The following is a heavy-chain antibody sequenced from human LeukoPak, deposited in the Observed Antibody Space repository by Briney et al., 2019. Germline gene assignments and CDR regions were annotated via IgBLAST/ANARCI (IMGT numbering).Heavy chain of an antibody. Sequence: TGGSLRLSCAASGFTFSSYGMHWVRQAPGKGLEWVAFIRYDGSNKYYADSVKGRFTVSRDNSKNTLYLQMNSLRAEDTAVYYCAKPYYGSGSYLDYWGQGTLVTVSS. CDR2: IRYDGSNK. D-gene: IGHD3-10*01. CDR3: AKPYYGSGSYLDY. J-gene: IGHJ4*02. V-gene: IGHV3-30*02. CDR1: GFTFSSYG.